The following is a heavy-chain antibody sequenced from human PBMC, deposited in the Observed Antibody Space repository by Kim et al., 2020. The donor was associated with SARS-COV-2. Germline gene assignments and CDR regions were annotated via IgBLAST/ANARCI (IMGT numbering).Heavy chain of an antibody. Sequence: YEQKFQGRVTLTRDTSTSTVYMELSSLRSEDTAVYYCAAIVGVDEGRFDYWGQGTLVTVSS. CDR3: AAIVGVDEGRFDY. J-gene: IGHJ4*02. D-gene: IGHD1-26*01. V-gene: IGHV1-46*01.